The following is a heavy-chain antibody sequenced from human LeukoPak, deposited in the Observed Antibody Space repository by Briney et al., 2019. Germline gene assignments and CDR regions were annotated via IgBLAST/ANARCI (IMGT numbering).Heavy chain of an antibody. Sequence: PSETLSLTCAVYGGSFSGYYWNWIRQPPGKGLEWIGYVFHSGSTNYNPSLKSRVTMSVDTSKNQFSLKLSSVTAADTAVYYCARRVGYCSGGSCVWFDPWGQGTLVTVSS. J-gene: IGHJ5*02. V-gene: IGHV4-59*08. CDR1: GGSFSGYY. CDR2: VFHSGST. D-gene: IGHD2-15*01. CDR3: ARRVGYCSGGSCVWFDP.